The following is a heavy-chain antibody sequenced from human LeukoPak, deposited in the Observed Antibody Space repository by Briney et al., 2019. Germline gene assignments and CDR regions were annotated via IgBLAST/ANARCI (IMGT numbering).Heavy chain of an antibody. D-gene: IGHD1-26*01. J-gene: IGHJ6*03. Sequence: ASVKVSCKASGYTFTSYDINWLRQASGQGLEWMGWMNPNSGNTGYAQKFQGRFTMTWDTSITTAYMELSSLRSEDTAVYYCAREPREWELLNYYYYMDVWGKGTTVTVSS. CDR2: MNPNSGNT. CDR1: GYTFTSYD. V-gene: IGHV1-8*01. CDR3: AREPREWELLNYYYYMDV.